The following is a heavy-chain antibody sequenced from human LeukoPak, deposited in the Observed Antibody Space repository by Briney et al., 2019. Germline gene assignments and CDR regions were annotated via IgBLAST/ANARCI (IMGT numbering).Heavy chain of an antibody. J-gene: IGHJ6*02. D-gene: IGHD4-17*01. CDR1: GFTFSSYS. CDR3: ARDTSGDYGMDV. V-gene: IGHV3-48*02. CDR2: ISSSSTI. Sequence: PGGSLRLSCAASGFTFSSYSMNWVRQAPGKGLEWVSYISSSSTIYYTDSVKGRFTISRDNAQNSLYLQMNSLRDEDTAVYYCARDTSGDYGMDVWGQGTTVTVSS.